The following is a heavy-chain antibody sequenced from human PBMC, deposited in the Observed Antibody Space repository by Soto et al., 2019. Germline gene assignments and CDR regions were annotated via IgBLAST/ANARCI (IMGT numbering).Heavy chain of an antibody. CDR2: IIPILGIA. J-gene: IGHJ6*03. CDR1: GGTFSSYT. D-gene: IGHD1-26*01. V-gene: IGHV1-69*02. CDR3: ASGKGAYYMDV. Sequence: QVQLVQSGAEVKKPGSSVKVSCKASGGTFSSYTIRWVRQAPGQGLEWMGRIIPILGIANYAQKFQGRVTITADKSTSTADMELSSLRSEDTDVYYCASGKGAYYMDVWGQGTTVTVSS.